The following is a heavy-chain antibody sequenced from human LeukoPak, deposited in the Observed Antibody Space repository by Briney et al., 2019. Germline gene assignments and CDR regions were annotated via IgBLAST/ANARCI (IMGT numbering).Heavy chain of an antibody. D-gene: IGHD4-17*01. CDR1: GFTFGSYG. Sequence: GRSLRLSCAASGFTFGSYGMHWVRQAPGKGLEWVAVIWYDGSNKYYADSVKGRFTISRDNSKNTLYLQMNSLRAEDTAVYYCARGPLDYGDYMYDYGMDVWGQGTTVTVSS. J-gene: IGHJ6*02. CDR3: ARGPLDYGDYMYDYGMDV. CDR2: IWYDGSNK. V-gene: IGHV3-33*01.